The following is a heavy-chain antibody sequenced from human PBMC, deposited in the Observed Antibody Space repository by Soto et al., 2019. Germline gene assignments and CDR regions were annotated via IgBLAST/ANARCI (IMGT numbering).Heavy chain of an antibody. J-gene: IGHJ4*02. CDR3: ARDRRNSSGWYGY. D-gene: IGHD6-19*01. V-gene: IGHV1-18*01. CDR2: ISAYNGNT. Sequence: ASVKVCCKASGYTFTSYGISWVRQAPGQRLEWMGWISAYNGNTKYSQKLQGRVTITRDTSTSTAYMELSSLRSEDTAVYYCARDRRNSSGWYGYWGQGPLVTVSS. CDR1: GYTFTSYG.